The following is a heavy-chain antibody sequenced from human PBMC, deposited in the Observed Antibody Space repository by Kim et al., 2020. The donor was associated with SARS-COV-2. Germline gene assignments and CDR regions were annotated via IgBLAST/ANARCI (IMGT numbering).Heavy chain of an antibody. J-gene: IGHJ4*02. CDR2: IYSGGST. D-gene: IGHD1-26*01. CDR1: GFTVSSNY. V-gene: IGHV3-53*01. CDR3: VRVGVVGAGGFDY. Sequence: GGSLRLSCAASGFTVSSNYMSWVRQAPGKGLEWVSVIYSGGSTYYADSVKGRFTISRDNSKNTLYLQMNSLRAEDTAVYYCVRVGVVGAGGFDYWGQGTLVTVSS.